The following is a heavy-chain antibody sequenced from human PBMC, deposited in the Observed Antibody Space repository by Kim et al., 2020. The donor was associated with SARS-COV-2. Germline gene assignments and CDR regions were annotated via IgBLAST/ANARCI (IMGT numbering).Heavy chain of an antibody. V-gene: IGHV4-59*08. CDR2: IYYSGST. J-gene: IGHJ6*02. CDR3: ARHRIFGYDSSGYKIDYYYYYGMDV. CDR1: GGSISSYY. Sequence: SETLSLTCTVSGGSISSYYWSWIRQPPGKGLEWIGYIYYSGSTNYNPSLKSRVTISVDTSKNQFSLKLSSVTAADTAVYYCARHRIFGYDSSGYKIDYYYYYGMDVWGQGTTVTVSS. D-gene: IGHD3-22*01.